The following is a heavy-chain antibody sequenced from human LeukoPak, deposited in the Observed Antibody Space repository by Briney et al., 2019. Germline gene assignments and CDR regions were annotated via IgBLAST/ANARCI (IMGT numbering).Heavy chain of an antibody. Sequence: PGGSLRLSCAASGFTFSSYAMRWVRQAPGKGLEWVAVISYDGSNKYYADSVKGRFTISRDNSKNTLYLQMNSLRAEDTAVYYCARDLIDDFWSGYYSFDYWGQGALVTVSS. CDR2: ISYDGSNK. V-gene: IGHV3-30-3*01. J-gene: IGHJ4*02. D-gene: IGHD3-3*01. CDR3: ARDLIDDFWSGYYSFDY. CDR1: GFTFSSYA.